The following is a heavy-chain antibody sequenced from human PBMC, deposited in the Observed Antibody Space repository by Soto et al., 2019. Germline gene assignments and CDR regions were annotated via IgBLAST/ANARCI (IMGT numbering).Heavy chain of an antibody. CDR3: AKVGTAMAVYYYGMDV. CDR1: GFTFSSYG. Sequence: PGGSLRLSCAASGFTFSSYGMHWVRRAPGKGLEWVAVISYDGSNKYYADSVKGRFTISRDNSKNTLYLQMNSLRAEDTAVYYCAKVGTAMAVYYYGMDVWGQGTTVTVSS. J-gene: IGHJ6*02. D-gene: IGHD5-18*01. CDR2: ISYDGSNK. V-gene: IGHV3-30*18.